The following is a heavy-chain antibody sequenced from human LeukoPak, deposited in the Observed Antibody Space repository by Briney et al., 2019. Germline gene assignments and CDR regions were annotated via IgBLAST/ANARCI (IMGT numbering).Heavy chain of an antibody. CDR2: IWYDGSNK. CDR3: ASGLRCLPQQMDG. CDR1: GFTFSSYG. Sequence: GGSLILSCAASGFTFSSYGMHWVRQAPGKGLEWVAFIWYDGSNKYYADYVKGRFTISRDNSKNTLYLQMNSLRAEDTAVYYCASGLRCLPQQMDGWRKATKVGV. V-gene: IGHV3-33*01. J-gene: IGHJ6*03. D-gene: IGHD3-3*01.